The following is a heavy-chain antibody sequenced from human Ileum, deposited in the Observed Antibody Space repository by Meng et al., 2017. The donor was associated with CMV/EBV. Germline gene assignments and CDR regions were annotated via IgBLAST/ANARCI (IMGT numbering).Heavy chain of an antibody. Sequence: QIVLEEAVPTLVKPTQTLTLTCIFSGFSLTTHVESVGRIRQPPGEALEWRALIHGGGGKQYSPSLQSRLTATRDTSKNQVVLTMTNMDPVDTATYYCVHRYSSSSGQVSWGQGTLVTVSS. CDR3: VHRYSSSSGQVS. CDR1: GFSLTTHVES. D-gene: IGHD6-6*01. CDR2: IHGGGGK. J-gene: IGHJ5*02. V-gene: IGHV2-5*02.